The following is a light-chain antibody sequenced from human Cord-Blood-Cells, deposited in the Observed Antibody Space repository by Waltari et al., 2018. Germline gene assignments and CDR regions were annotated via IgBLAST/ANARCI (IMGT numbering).Light chain of an antibody. V-gene: IGKV3-15*01. CDR3: QQYNNWPYT. CDR1: QSVSSN. J-gene: IGKJ2*01. CDR2: GAS. Sequence: EIVMTQSPATLSVSRGERATLPCRSSQSVSSNLAWYQQEPGQAPRLLIYGASTRATGIPARFSGSGSGTEFTLTISSLQSEDFAVYYCQQYNNWPYTFGQGTKLEIK.